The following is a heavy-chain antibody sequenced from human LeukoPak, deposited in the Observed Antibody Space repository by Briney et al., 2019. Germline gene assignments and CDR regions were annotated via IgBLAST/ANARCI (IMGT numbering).Heavy chain of an antibody. CDR3: AMGYGMDV. V-gene: IGHV5-10-1*01. CDR2: IDPSDSYT. CDR1: GYSFTSYW. J-gene: IGHJ6*02. Sequence: GESLKISCKGSGYSFTSYWIGWVRQMPGKGLEWMGRIDPSDSYTNYSPSFQGHVSISVDKSISTAYLQWSSLKASDTAMYYCAMGYGMDVWGQGTTVTVSS.